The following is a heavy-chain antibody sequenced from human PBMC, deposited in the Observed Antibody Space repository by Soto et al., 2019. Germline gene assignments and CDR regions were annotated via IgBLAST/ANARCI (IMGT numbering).Heavy chain of an antibody. CDR1: GYSFTSYW. D-gene: IGHD2-2*01. Sequence: GESLKISCQGSGYSFTSYWIGWVRQMPGKGLEWMGIIYPGDSDTRYSPSFQGQVTISADKSVSTAHLQWSSLKASDTAMYYCARHSPTYCFSTSRYEDEYYYYGMDVWGQGTTVTVSS. V-gene: IGHV5-51*01. CDR3: ARHSPTYCFSTSRYEDEYYYYGMDV. J-gene: IGHJ6*02. CDR2: IYPGDSDT.